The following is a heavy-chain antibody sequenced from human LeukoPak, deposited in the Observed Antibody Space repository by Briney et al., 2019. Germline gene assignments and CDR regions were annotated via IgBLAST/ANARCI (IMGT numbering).Heavy chain of an antibody. CDR3: ARNGYSYGWDWFDP. Sequence: TGGSLRLSCAASGFTFSDYYMSWIRQAPGKGLEWVSYISSSGSTIYYADSVKGRFTISRDNAKNSLYLQMNSLRAEDTAVYYCARNGYSYGWDWFDPWGQGTLVTVSS. CDR2: ISSSGSTI. V-gene: IGHV3-11*04. D-gene: IGHD5-18*01. J-gene: IGHJ5*02. CDR1: GFTFSDYY.